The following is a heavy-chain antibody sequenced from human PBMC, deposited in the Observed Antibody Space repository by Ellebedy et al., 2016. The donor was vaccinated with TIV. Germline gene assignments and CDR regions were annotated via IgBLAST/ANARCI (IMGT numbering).Heavy chain of an antibody. Sequence: GGSLRLSCAASGFTLSSYSMNWVRQAPGKGLEWVSYISGSSRTIYYAASVKGRFTIFRDNAKNSLYLQMNILRDEDTAVYYCARYGFGEYRSYFFDSWGQGTLVTVSS. D-gene: IGHD3-10*01. CDR3: ARYGFGEYRSYFFDS. J-gene: IGHJ4*02. V-gene: IGHV3-48*02. CDR2: ISGSSRTI. CDR1: GFTLSSYS.